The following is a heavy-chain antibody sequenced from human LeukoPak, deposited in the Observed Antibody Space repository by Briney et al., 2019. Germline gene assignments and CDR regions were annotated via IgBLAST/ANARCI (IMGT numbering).Heavy chain of an antibody. Sequence: PSETLSLTCAVSGYSISSGYYWGWIRQPPGKGLEWIGSIYHSGSTYYNPSLKSRVTISVDTSKNQFSLKLSSVTAADTAVYYCAREELRVFDYWGQGTLVTVSS. CDR3: AREELRVFDY. D-gene: IGHD3-3*01. J-gene: IGHJ4*02. CDR2: IYHSGST. CDR1: GYSISSGYY. V-gene: IGHV4-38-2*02.